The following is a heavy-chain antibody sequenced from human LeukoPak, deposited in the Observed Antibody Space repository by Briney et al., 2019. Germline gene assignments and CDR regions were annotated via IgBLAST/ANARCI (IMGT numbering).Heavy chain of an antibody. D-gene: IGHD3-22*01. CDR1: GYTFTGYY. Sequence: ASVKVSCKASGYTFTGYYMHWVRQAPGQGLEWMGWISAYNGNTNYAQKLQGRVTMTTDTSTSTAYMELRSLRSDDTAVYYCAREYRDYYDSSGYYSPDYWGQGTLVTVSS. CDR3: AREYRDYYDSSGYYSPDY. J-gene: IGHJ4*02. V-gene: IGHV1-18*04. CDR2: ISAYNGNT.